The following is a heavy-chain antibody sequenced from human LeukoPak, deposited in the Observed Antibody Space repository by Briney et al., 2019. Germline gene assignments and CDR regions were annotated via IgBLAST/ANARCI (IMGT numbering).Heavy chain of an antibody. V-gene: IGHV3-30*18. D-gene: IGHD1-26*01. CDR3: AKVRSPTIDYYYGMDV. Sequence: GGSLRLSCAASGFTFSSYGMHWVRQAPGKGLEWVAVISYDGSNKYYADSVKGRFTISRDNFKNTLYLQMNSLRAEDTAVYYCAKVRSPTIDYYYGMDVWGQGTTVTVSS. CDR1: GFTFSSYG. J-gene: IGHJ6*02. CDR2: ISYDGSNK.